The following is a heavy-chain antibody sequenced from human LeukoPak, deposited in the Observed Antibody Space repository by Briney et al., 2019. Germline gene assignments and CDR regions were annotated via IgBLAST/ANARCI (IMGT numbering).Heavy chain of an antibody. CDR2: ISNSGSNT. D-gene: IGHD3-10*01. J-gene: IGHJ4*02. Sequence: GGSLRLSCAASGFTFSSYNMNWVRQAPGKGLEWISYISNSGSNTFHADSVKGRFTTSRDNAENSLYLQMNSLKADDTAVYYCAREGGSGSYLYSWGQGTLVTVSS. CDR1: GFTFSSYN. V-gene: IGHV3-48*01. CDR3: AREGGSGSYLYS.